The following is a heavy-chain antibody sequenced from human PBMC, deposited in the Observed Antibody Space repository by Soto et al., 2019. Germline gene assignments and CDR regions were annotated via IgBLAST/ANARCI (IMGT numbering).Heavy chain of an antibody. J-gene: IGHJ4*02. CDR1: GGSISSHY. V-gene: IGHV4-59*11. CDR3: ARDLRLGY. Sequence: PSETLSLTCTVSGGSISSHYWSWIRQPPGKGLEWIGYIYYSGSTNYNPSLKSRVTISVDTSKNQFSLKLSSVTAADTAVYYCARDLRLGYWGQGTLVTVSS. D-gene: IGHD3-16*01. CDR2: IYYSGST.